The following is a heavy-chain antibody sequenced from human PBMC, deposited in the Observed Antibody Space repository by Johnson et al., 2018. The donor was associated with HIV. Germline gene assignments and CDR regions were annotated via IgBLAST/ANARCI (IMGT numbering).Heavy chain of an antibody. CDR2: ISYDGSKK. V-gene: IGHV3-30*19. CDR3: ARVSNHAFDI. Sequence: QVQLVESGGGVVQPGRSLRLSCAASGFTFNPYGIHWVRRAPGKGLEWVALISYDGSKKYYAESVTGRFTISRDNAKNSLYLQMNSLRAEDTAVYYCARVSNHAFDIWGQGTMVTVSS. CDR1: GFTFNPYG. J-gene: IGHJ3*02.